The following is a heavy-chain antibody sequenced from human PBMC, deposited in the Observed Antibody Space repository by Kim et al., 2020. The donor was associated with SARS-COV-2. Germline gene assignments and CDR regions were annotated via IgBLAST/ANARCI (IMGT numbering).Heavy chain of an antibody. J-gene: IGHJ4*02. CDR3: AKDRGGGYGSGSHRARWGFDY. CDR1: GFTFDDYA. CDR2: ISWNSGSI. V-gene: IGHV3-9*01. Sequence: GGSLRLSCAASGFTFDDYAMHWVRQAPGKGLEWVSGISWNSGSIGYADSVKGRFTISRDNAKNSLYLQMNSLRAEDTALYYCAKDRGGGYGSGSHRARWGFDYWGQGTLVTVSS. D-gene: IGHD3-10*01.